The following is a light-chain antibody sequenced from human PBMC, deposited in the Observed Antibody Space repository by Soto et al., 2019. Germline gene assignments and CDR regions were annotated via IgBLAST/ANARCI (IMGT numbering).Light chain of an antibody. CDR3: QPYGSSRT. J-gene: IGKJ1*01. Sequence: EIVLTQSPGTLSLSPGERATLSCRASQSVSSSYLAWYQQKPGQAPRLLIYGASSRATGIPDRFSGSGSWTAFALTISRLEPEDFAVYYCQPYGSSRTVGQGTKVEIK. CDR2: GAS. V-gene: IGKV3-20*01. CDR1: QSVSSSY.